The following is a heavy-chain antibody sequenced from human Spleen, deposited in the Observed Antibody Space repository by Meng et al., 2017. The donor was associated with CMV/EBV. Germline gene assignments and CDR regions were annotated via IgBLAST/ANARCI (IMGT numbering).Heavy chain of an antibody. Sequence: WEASRCTFSDYYMSGIRQAQGKGLGGVSYISSSGSNIYYEDSVKGRFTISRDNAKNSLYLQMNSLRAEDTAVYYCARGKGAIDAFDIWGQGTMVTVSS. V-gene: IGHV3-11*01. J-gene: IGHJ3*02. CDR3: ARGKGAIDAFDI. CDR2: ISSSGSNI. CDR1: RCTFSDYY.